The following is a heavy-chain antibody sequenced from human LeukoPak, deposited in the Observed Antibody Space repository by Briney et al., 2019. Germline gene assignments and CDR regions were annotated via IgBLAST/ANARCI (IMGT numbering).Heavy chain of an antibody. CDR3: ARVKTGYSDP. V-gene: IGHV4-39*07. Sequence: SETLSLTCTVSGGSISSSHYHWGWIRQPPGKGLEWIGTIYYSGTTYYNPSLKSRVTISVDTSKNRFSLKLSSVTAADTAVYYCARVKTGYSDPWGQGTLVTVSS. CDR1: GGSISSSHYH. D-gene: IGHD2-21*01. J-gene: IGHJ5*02. CDR2: IYYSGTT.